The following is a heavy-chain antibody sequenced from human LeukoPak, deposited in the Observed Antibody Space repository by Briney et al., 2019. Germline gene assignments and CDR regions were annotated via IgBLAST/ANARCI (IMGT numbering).Heavy chain of an antibody. CDR2: IKEDGSEK. J-gene: IGHJ4*02. Sequence: GGSLRLSCAASGFIFSSHWMSWDRQAPGKGLEWVANIKEDGSEKYSVDSVKGRFTISRDNAKNSLYLQMNSLRAEDTAVYYCARLRDIDYWGQGTLVTVSS. V-gene: IGHV3-7*01. CDR1: GFIFSSHW. D-gene: IGHD5-24*01. CDR3: ARLRDIDY.